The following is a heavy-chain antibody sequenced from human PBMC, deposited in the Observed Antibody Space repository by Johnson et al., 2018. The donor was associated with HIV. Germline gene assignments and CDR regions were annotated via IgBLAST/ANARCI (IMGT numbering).Heavy chain of an antibody. Sequence: QMQLVESGGGVVRPGGSLRLSCAASGFTFDDYGMSWVRQAPGKGLEWVAVISCDGSNKYYADSVKGRFTISRDNSKNTLYLQMNSLRAEDTAVYYCARDDDYSKVRAFDIWGQGTMVTVSS. D-gene: IGHD4-11*01. J-gene: IGHJ3*02. CDR1: GFTFDDYG. CDR2: ISCDGSNK. CDR3: ARDDDYSKVRAFDI. V-gene: IGHV3-30*19.